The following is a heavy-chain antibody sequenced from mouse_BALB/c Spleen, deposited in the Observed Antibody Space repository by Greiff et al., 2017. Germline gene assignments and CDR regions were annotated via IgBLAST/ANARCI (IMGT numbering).Heavy chain of an antibody. CDR3: ARDEDDYDSYAMDY. CDR1: GFSLTSYG. D-gene: IGHD2-4*01. CDR2: IWAGGST. J-gene: IGHJ4*01. V-gene: IGHV2-9*02. Sequence: VKLVESGPGLVAPSQSLSITCTVSGFSLTSYGVHWVRQPPGKGLEWLGVIWAGGSTNYNSALMSRLSISKDNSKSQVFLKMNSLQTDDTAMYYCARDEDDYDSYAMDYWGQGTSVTVSS.